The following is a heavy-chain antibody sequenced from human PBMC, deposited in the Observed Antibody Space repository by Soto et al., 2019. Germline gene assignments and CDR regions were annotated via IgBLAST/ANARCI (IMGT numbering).Heavy chain of an antibody. CDR3: ARETIVVVPAAIRYYYYGMDV. CDR2: ISSSSSYT. CDR1: GFTFSDYY. Sequence: GGSLRLSCAASGFTFSDYYMSWIRQAPGKGLEWVSYISSSSSYTNYADSVKGRFTISRDNAKNSLYLQMNSLRDEDTAVYYCARETIVVVPAAIRYYYYGMDVWGQGTTVTVSS. D-gene: IGHD2-2*02. V-gene: IGHV3-11*06. J-gene: IGHJ6*02.